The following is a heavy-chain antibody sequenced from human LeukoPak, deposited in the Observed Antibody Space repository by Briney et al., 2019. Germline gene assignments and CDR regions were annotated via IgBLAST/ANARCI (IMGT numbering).Heavy chain of an antibody. Sequence: GGSLRLSCAASGFTFSSYAMHWVRQAPGKGLEWVAVISYDGSNKYYADSVKGRFTISRDNSKNTLYLQMNSLRAEDTAVYYCARDVDSGSYSLDYWGQGTLVTVSS. D-gene: IGHD1-26*01. V-gene: IGHV3-30-3*01. CDR1: GFTFSSYA. CDR2: ISYDGSNK. CDR3: ARDVDSGSYSLDY. J-gene: IGHJ4*02.